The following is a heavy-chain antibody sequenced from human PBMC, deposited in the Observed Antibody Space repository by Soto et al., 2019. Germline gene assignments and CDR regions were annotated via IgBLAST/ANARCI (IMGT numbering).Heavy chain of an antibody. CDR2: ISGSGGST. Sequence: GGSLRLSCAASGFTFSSYAMSWVRQAPGKGLEWVSAISGSGGSTYYADSVKGRFTTSRDNSKNTLYLQMNSLRAEDTAVYYCAKKKQWLVPPPQFDYWGQGTLVTVSS. J-gene: IGHJ4*02. V-gene: IGHV3-23*01. CDR3: AKKKQWLVPPPQFDY. D-gene: IGHD6-19*01. CDR1: GFTFSSYA.